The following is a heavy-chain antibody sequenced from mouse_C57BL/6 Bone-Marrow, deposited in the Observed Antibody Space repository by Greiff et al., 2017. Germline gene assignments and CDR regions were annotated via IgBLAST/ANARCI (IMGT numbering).Heavy chain of an antibody. J-gene: IGHJ1*03. Sequence: EVKLVESGGGLVKPGGSLKLSCAASGFTFSDYGMHWVRQAPEKGLEWVAYISSGSSTIYYADTVKGRFTISRDNAKNTLFLHMTRLRSEDTAMYYCARRDYGSRPHWYFDVWGTGTTVTVSS. D-gene: IGHD1-1*01. CDR1: GFTFSDYG. CDR3: ARRDYGSRPHWYFDV. CDR2: ISSGSSTI. V-gene: IGHV5-17*01.